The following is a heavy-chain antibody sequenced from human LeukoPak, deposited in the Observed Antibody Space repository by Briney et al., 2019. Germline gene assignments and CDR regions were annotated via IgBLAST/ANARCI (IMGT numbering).Heavy chain of an antibody. V-gene: IGHV3-23*01. CDR3: AKGIRSSLSKLNSFEF. CDR1: GFSFSNFA. D-gene: IGHD5/OR15-5a*01. Sequence: GGSLRLSCAGSGFSFSNFAMNWVRQAPGKGLEWVSGFSGAGGSTFYADSVKGRFTTSRDNSKNTLFLQMTSLRAEDTAVYYCAKGIRSSLSKLNSFEFWGQGTLVTVSS. CDR2: FSGAGGST. J-gene: IGHJ4*02.